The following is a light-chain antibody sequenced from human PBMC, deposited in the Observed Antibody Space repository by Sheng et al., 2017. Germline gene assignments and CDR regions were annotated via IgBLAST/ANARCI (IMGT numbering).Light chain of an antibody. J-gene: IGLJ7*01. Sequence: SYELTQPPSVSMSPGQTASITCSGDKLGDKYTCWYQQKPGQSPVLVIYEDNKRPSGIPERFSGSNSGNTATLTISGTQAMDEADYYCQAWDSSTAVFGGGTQLTVL. CDR2: EDN. CDR3: QAWDSSTAV. V-gene: IGLV3-1*01. CDR1: KLGDKY.